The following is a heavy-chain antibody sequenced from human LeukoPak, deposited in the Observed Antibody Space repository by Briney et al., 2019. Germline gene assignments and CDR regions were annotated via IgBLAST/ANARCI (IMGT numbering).Heavy chain of an antibody. J-gene: IGHJ4*02. Sequence: GGSLRLSCAASGFTVSSNYMSWVRQAPGKGLEWVSVIYSSGSTYYADSVKGRFTISRDNSKNTLYLQMNSLRAEDTAVYYCAPLNGGYCSSTSCLTVDYWGQGTLVTVSS. CDR3: APLNGGYCSSTSCLTVDY. CDR1: GFTVSSNY. CDR2: IYSSGST. D-gene: IGHD2-2*01. V-gene: IGHV3-66*03.